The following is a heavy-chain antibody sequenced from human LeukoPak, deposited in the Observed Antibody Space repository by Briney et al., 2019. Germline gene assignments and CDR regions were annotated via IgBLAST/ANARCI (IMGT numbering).Heavy chain of an antibody. CDR1: GFTFSSYA. D-gene: IGHD2-21*02. V-gene: IGHV3-23*01. CDR2: ISGSGGST. CDR3: AKDRPAAYCGGDCSY. Sequence: GGSLRLSCAASGFTFSSYAMSWVRQAPGKGLEWVSAISGSGGSTYYADSAKGRFTISRDNSKNTLYLQMNSLRAEDTAVYYCAKDRPAAYCGGDCSYWGQGTLVTVSS. J-gene: IGHJ4*02.